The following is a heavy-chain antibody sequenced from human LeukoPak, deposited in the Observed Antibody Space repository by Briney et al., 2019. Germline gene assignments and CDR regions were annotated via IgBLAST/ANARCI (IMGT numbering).Heavy chain of an antibody. Sequence: GGSLRLSCAASGFTFDDYGMTWVRQVPGKGLEWVSGIKWNGGTTGYADSVKGRFTISRDNSKSTLSLQMNSLRAEDTAIYYCATYRQVLLPFESWGQGTLVTVSS. D-gene: IGHD2-8*02. CDR3: ATYRQVLLPFES. CDR1: GFTFDDYG. J-gene: IGHJ4*02. V-gene: IGHV3-20*04. CDR2: IKWNGGTT.